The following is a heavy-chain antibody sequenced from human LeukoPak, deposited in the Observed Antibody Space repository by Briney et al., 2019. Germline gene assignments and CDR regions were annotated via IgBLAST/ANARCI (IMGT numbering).Heavy chain of an antibody. CDR1: GGTFSSYA. V-gene: IGHV1-69*13. CDR3: AKFSIYGDYADYYYYGMDV. Sequence: SVKVSCKASGGTFSSYAISWVRQAPGQGLEWMGGIIPIFGTANYAQKFQGRVTITADESTSTAYMELSSLRSEDTAVYYCAKFSIYGDYADYYYYGMDVWGQGTTVTVSS. J-gene: IGHJ6*02. D-gene: IGHD4-17*01. CDR2: IIPIFGTA.